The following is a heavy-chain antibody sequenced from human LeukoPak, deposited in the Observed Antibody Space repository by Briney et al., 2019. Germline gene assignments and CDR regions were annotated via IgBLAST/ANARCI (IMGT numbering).Heavy chain of an antibody. CDR2: ISSSSIYI. CDR3: AREGSDYFDY. Sequence: GGSLRLSCAASGFTFSSYSMNWVRQAPGKGLEWVSSISSSSIYIYYADSVKGRFTISRDNAKNSLYLQMNSLRAEDTAVYYCAREGSDYFDYWGQGTLVTVSS. V-gene: IGHV3-21*01. J-gene: IGHJ4*02. CDR1: GFTFSSYS. D-gene: IGHD3-10*01.